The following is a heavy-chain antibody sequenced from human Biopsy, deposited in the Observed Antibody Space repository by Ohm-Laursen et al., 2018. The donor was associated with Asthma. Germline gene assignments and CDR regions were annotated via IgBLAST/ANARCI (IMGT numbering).Heavy chain of an antibody. J-gene: IGHJ6*02. V-gene: IGHV1-18*01. CDR1: GYTFNSAG. CDR3: ARAVDYSHYYGIDV. CDR2: ISAYNGNT. D-gene: IGHD3-10*01. Sequence: ASVKVSRKTSGYTFNSAGITWVRQAPGQGLEWMGWISAYNGNTKVAQKLQDRVTMITDTSTSTAYMELRSLRSDDTAVYFCARAVDYSHYYGIDVWGQGTTVTVS.